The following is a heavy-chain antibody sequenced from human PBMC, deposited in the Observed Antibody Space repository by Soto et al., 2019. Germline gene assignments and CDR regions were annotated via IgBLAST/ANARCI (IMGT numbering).Heavy chain of an antibody. CDR1: GFTLSSYN. CDR3: ARDHGGRTWFVGIYYYFGVDG. V-gene: IGHV3-48*02. CDR2: ISGSSDTI. J-gene: IGHJ6*01. D-gene: IGHD3-10*01. Sequence: EVQLVESGGGLVQPGGSLRLSCAASGFTLSSYNMNWVRQAPGKGLEWVSYISGSSDTIYYADSVKGRFTISRDNAKNSLYLQMDSLRDEDTAVYYCARDHGGRTWFVGIYYYFGVDGWGQGTTVTVSS.